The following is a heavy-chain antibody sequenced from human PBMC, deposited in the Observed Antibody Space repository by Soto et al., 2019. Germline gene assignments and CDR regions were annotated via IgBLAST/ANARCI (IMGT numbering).Heavy chain of an antibody. CDR3: AKPQHHPYIDFDY. J-gene: IGHJ4*02. V-gene: IGHV3-23*01. Sequence: EVQLLESGGGLVQPGGSVRLSCAASGFTFISYAMSWVRQAPGKGLEWVSAISGSGGSTYYADSVKGRFTISRDNSKNTLYLQMNSLRAEDTAVYYCAKPQHHPYIDFDYWGQGTLVTVSS. CDR1: GFTFISYA. D-gene: IGHD3-16*02. CDR2: ISGSGGST.